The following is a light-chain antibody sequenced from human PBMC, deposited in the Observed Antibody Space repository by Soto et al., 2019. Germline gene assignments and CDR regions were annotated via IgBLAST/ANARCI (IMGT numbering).Light chain of an antibody. J-gene: IGKJ5*01. CDR2: DAS. CDR3: QKYDTPIT. CDR1: QDISNY. V-gene: IGKV1-33*01. Sequence: DIQMTQSPSTLSASVGERVTITCQASQDISNYLNWYQQKPGKAPKLLIYDASNLETGVPSRFSGSGSGTDFTFTISSLQPEDIATYYCQKYDTPITFGQGTRLEIK.